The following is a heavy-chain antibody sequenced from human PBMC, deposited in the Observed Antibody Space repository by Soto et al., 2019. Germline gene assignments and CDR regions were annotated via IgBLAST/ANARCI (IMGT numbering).Heavy chain of an antibody. CDR3: ARASRYYYDSSGYYFQAFGPYLDY. Sequence: GGSLRLSCAASGFTFSDHYMDWVRQAPGKGLEWVGRTRNKANSYTTEYAASVKGRFTISRDDSENSLYLQMNSLKTEDTAVYYCARASRYYYDSSGYYFQAFGPYLDYWGQGTLVTVSS. CDR1: GFTFSDHY. D-gene: IGHD3-22*01. V-gene: IGHV3-72*01. CDR2: TRNKANSYTT. J-gene: IGHJ4*02.